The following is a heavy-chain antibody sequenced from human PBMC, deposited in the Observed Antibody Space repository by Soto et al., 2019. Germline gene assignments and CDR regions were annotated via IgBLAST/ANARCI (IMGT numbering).Heavy chain of an antibody. V-gene: IGHV3-73*01. J-gene: IGHJ4*02. CDR2: IRTKANSYAT. CDR1: GFTFGGSA. D-gene: IGHD4-17*01. CDR3: TRFPRGTPVTNLDY. Sequence: GGSLRLSCATSGFTFGGSAMHWVRQASGKGLEWVGRIRTKANSYATAYAASVKGRFTISRDDSRDTTYLQMNSLKTEDTAVYYCTRFPRGTPVTNLDYWGQGILVTVS.